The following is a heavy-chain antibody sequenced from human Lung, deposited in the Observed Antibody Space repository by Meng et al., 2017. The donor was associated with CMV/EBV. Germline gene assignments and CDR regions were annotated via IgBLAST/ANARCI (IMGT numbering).Heavy chain of an antibody. V-gene: IGHV4-61*01. J-gene: IGHJ6*02. CDR3: ARDRSHSYYYYGMDV. CDR1: GDSVSSGSHY. CDR2: IYYSGST. Sequence: SETLSLXXIVSGDSVSSGSHYWSWIRQPPGKGLEWIGYIYYSGSTYYNPSLKSRVTISVDTSKNQFSLKLSSVTAADTAVYYCARDRSHSYYYYGMDVWGQGTTVTVSS.